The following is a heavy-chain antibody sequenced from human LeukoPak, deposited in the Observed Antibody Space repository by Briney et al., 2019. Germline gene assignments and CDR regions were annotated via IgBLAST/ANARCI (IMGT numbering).Heavy chain of an antibody. V-gene: IGHV3-21*01. CDR1: GFTFSSYN. Sequence: PGGSLRLSCAVSGFTFSSYNMNWVRQAPGKGPEWVSSISSSSGYIYYADSVKGRFTISRDNAENSLFLQMNSLRAEDTAVYYCARALYGGYGHFDYWGQGTLVTVSS. CDR2: ISSSSGYI. CDR3: ARALYGGYGHFDY. J-gene: IGHJ4*02. D-gene: IGHD5-12*01.